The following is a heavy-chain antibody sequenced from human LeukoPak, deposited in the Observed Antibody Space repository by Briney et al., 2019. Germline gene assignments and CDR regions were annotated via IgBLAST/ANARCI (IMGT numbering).Heavy chain of an antibody. V-gene: IGHV4-61*02. J-gene: IGHJ4*02. CDR3: AREGRLGYCSSTSCCGPFCFDY. D-gene: IGHD2-2*01. Sequence: SQTLSLTCTVSGGSISSGLYYWSWIRQPAGKGLEWIGRIYTSGSTNYSPSLKSRVTISVDTSKNQFSLKLSSVTAADTAVYYCAREGRLGYCSSTSCCGPFCFDYWGQGTLVTVSS. CDR2: IYTSGST. CDR1: GGSISSGLYY.